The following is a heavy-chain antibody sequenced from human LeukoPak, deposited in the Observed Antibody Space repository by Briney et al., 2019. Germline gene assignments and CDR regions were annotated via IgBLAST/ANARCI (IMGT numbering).Heavy chain of an antibody. CDR2: IIPIFGTA. CDR3: ARDPTITPYYFDY. Sequence: GASVKVSCKASGGTFSSYAISWVRQAPGQGLEWMGGIIPIFGTANYAQKFQGRVTITADKSTSTAYMELSSLRSEDTAVYYCARDPTITPYYFDYWGQGTLVIVSS. J-gene: IGHJ4*02. CDR1: GGTFSSYA. D-gene: IGHD3-10*01. V-gene: IGHV1-69*06.